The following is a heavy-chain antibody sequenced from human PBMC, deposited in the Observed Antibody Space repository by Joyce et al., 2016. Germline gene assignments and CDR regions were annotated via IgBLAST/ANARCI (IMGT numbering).Heavy chain of an antibody. CDR1: GGSITSAAYY. Sequence: QVQLQESGPGLVNPSQTLSLTCTVSGGSITSAAYYWSWIRQQPGKGLEWIGYINYSGSSNYNPTLKRRVTISVDRPKNQFSLKLSSVTAADTAVDYCASANRYCSSTSCYTPGWFDPWGQGTLVTVSS. CDR2: INYSGSS. V-gene: IGHV4-30-4*01. J-gene: IGHJ5*02. CDR3: ASANRYCSSTSCYTPGWFDP. D-gene: IGHD2-2*02.